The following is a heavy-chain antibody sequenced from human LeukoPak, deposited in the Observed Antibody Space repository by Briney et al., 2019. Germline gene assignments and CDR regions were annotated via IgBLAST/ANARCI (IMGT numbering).Heavy chain of an antibody. Sequence: PGGSLRLSCAASGFTFDDDAMHWVRQAPGKGLEWVSGISWNSGSIGYADSVKGRFTISRDNAKNSLYLQMNSLRAEDTALYYCARAVTLDAFDIWGQGTMVTVSS. CDR1: GFTFDDDA. CDR2: ISWNSGSI. V-gene: IGHV3-9*01. D-gene: IGHD2-21*02. CDR3: ARAVTLDAFDI. J-gene: IGHJ3*02.